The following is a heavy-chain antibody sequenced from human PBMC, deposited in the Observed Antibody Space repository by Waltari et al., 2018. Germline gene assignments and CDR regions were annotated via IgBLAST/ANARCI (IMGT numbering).Heavy chain of an antibody. Sequence: VQLQESGPRLVKPSQPLSLTCTVSGGSISTGSYYWTWIRQPAGKGLEWIGHNFTSGSTKYNPSPKSRVTISADTSKNQFYLQVSSVAAADTAVYYCARAGFYGSGSYYYSYAMDVWGPGTTVTVSS. V-gene: IGHV4-61*02. J-gene: IGHJ6*02. CDR3: ARAGFYGSGSYYYSYAMDV. CDR2: NFTSGST. CDR1: GGSISTGSYY. D-gene: IGHD3-10*01.